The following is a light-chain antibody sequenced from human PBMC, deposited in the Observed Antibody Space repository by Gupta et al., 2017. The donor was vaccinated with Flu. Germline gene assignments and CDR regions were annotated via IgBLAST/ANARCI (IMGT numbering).Light chain of an antibody. Sequence: QSALTQPASVSGSPGQSITISCTGTSSDVGHYNYVSWYQQHPGKVPKLMMYEVTDRPSGVSNRFSGSKSGNTASLTISGLQAEDEADYFCASYTTTSTWVFGGGTKLTVL. J-gene: IGLJ3*02. CDR3: ASYTTTSTWV. CDR1: SSDVGHYNY. V-gene: IGLV2-14*01. CDR2: EVT.